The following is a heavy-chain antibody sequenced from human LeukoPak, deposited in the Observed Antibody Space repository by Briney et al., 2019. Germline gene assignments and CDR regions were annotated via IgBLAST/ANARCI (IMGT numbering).Heavy chain of an antibody. J-gene: IGHJ4*02. Sequence: ASVKVSCKASGGTFSSYAISWVRQAPGQGLEWMGGIIPIFGTANYAQKFQGRVTITADKSTSTAYMELSSLRSEDTAVYYCARQSGTYWGLDYWGQGTLVTVSS. D-gene: IGHD1-26*01. CDR1: GGTFSSYA. CDR2: IIPIFGTA. V-gene: IGHV1-69*06. CDR3: ARQSGTYWGLDY.